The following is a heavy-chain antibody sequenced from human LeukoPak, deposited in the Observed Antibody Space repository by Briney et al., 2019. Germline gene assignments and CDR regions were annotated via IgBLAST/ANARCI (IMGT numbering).Heavy chain of an antibody. CDR2: ISYDGSNK. CDR1: GFTFDDYA. Sequence: GGSLRLSCAASGFTFDDYAMHWVRQAPGKGLEWVAVISYDGSNKYYADSVKGRFTISRDNSKNTLYLQMNSLRAEDTAVYYCARECLGSYYFDYWGQGTLVTVSS. J-gene: IGHJ4*02. V-gene: IGHV3-30-3*01. D-gene: IGHD1-26*01. CDR3: ARECLGSYYFDY.